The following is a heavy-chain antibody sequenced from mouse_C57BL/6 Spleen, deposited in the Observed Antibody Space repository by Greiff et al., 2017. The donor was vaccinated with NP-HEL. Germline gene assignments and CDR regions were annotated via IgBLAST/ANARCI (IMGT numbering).Heavy chain of an antibody. Sequence: VKLVESGAELARPGASVKLSCKASGYTFTSYGISWVKQRTGQGLEWIGEIYPRSGNTYYNEKFKGKATLTADKSSSTAYMELRSLTSEDSAVYFCAREDLAYFDYWGQGTTLTVSS. CDR1: GYTFTSYG. CDR3: AREDLAYFDY. CDR2: IYPRSGNT. V-gene: IGHV1-81*01. J-gene: IGHJ2*01.